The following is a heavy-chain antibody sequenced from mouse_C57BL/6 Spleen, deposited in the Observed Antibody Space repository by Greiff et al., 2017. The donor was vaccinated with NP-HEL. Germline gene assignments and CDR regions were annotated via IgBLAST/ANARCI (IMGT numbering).Heavy chain of an antibody. CDR3: ARSDGSSEGFAY. CDR2: IYPRSGNT. V-gene: IGHV1-81*01. Sequence: VKLVESGAELARPGASVKLSCKASGYTFTSYGISWVKQRTGQGLEWIGEIYPRSGNTYYNEQFKGKATLTADKSSSTAYMELRSLTSEDSAVYFCARSDGSSEGFAYWGQGTLVTVSA. J-gene: IGHJ3*01. D-gene: IGHD1-1*01. CDR1: GYTFTSYG.